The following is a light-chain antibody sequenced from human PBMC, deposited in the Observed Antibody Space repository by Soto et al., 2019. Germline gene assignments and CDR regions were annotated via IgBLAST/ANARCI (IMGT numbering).Light chain of an antibody. CDR3: QQSSNWWT. CDR2: DAS. V-gene: IGKV3-11*01. Sequence: EIVLTQSPATLSLSPGERPTLSCRASQSVSSYLAWYQQKPGQAPRLLIYDASNRATGIPARFSGSGSGPVFPLTTSSLEPEDLEVYYCQQSSNWWTFGQRTKVEIQ. J-gene: IGKJ1*01. CDR1: QSVSSY.